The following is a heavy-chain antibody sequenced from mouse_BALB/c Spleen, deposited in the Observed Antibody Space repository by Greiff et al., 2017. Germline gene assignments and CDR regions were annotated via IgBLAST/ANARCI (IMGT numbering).Heavy chain of an antibody. CDR2: ISSGGGNT. CDR3: ERSGYDYYFDY. V-gene: IGHV5-9*03. D-gene: IGHD2-4*01. J-gene: IGHJ2*01. Sequence: EVMLVESGGGLVKPGGSLKLSCAASGFTFSSYTMSWVRQTPEKRLEWVATISSGGGNTYYPDSVKGRFTISRDNAKNNLYLQMSSLRSEDTASCWGERSGYDYYFDYWGQGTTLTVSS. CDR1: GFTFSSYT.